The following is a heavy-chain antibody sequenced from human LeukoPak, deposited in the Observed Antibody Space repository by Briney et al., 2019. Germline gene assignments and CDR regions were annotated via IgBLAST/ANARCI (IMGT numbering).Heavy chain of an antibody. D-gene: IGHD3-16*01. CDR3: ARGPSYYGKTWFDP. J-gene: IGHJ5*02. CDR2: ISYDGSNK. Sequence: GRSLRLSCAASGFTFSSYAVHWVRQAPGKGLEWVAVISYDGSNKYYADSVKGRFTISRDNSKDTLYLQMNSLRAEDTAVYYCARGPSYYGKTWFDPWGQGTLVTVSS. V-gene: IGHV3-30-3*01. CDR1: GFTFSSYA.